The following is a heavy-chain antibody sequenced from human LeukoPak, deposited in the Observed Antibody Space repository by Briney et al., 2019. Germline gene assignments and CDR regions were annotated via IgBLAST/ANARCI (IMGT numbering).Heavy chain of an antibody. Sequence: PGGSLRLSCAGSGFTFGGHGMHWFRQTPGKGLEWVAVIAYDGSRAFYADSVKGRFTISRDNSKNTMSVQMDDLRAEDTAVYYCTRYNNDHFDYWGQGSLVTVSS. CDR2: IAYDGSRA. D-gene: IGHD1-14*01. CDR1: GFTFGGHG. CDR3: TRYNNDHFDY. J-gene: IGHJ4*02. V-gene: IGHV3-33*01.